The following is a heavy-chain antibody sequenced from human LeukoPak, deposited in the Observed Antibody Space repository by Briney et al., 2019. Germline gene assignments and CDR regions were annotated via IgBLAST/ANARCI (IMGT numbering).Heavy chain of an antibody. CDR1: GYTLTESS. V-gene: IGHV1-24*01. J-gene: IGHJ4*02. CDR3: ATAPWEDFWSPLWY. Sequence: GASVKVSCKVSGYTLTESSMHWVRQAPGKGLEWMGGFDPEDGETIYAQKFQGRVTMTEDTSTDTAYMELSSLRSEDTAVYYCATAPWEDFWSPLWYWGQGTLVTVSS. D-gene: IGHD3-3*01. CDR2: FDPEDGET.